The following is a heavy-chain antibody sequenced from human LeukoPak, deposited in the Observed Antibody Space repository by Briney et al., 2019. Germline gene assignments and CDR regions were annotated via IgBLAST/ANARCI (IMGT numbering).Heavy chain of an antibody. Sequence: PSETLSLTCTVSGGSISSYYWSWIRQPPGKGLEWIGYIYYSGSTNYNPSLKSRVTMSVDTSKNQFSLKLSSVTAADTAVYYCARSITIFGVVNSDYWGQGTLVTVSS. CDR2: IYYSGST. J-gene: IGHJ4*02. V-gene: IGHV4-59*08. CDR1: GGSISSYY. CDR3: ARSITIFGVVNSDY. D-gene: IGHD3-3*01.